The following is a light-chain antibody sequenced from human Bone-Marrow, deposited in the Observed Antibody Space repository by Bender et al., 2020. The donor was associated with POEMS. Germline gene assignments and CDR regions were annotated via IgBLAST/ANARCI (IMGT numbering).Light chain of an antibody. CDR2: ESN. Sequence: QSALTQPASVSGSPGQSITISCTGTTSDVGNYNLVSWYQQHPDQAPKLMIYESNRRPSGVSVRFTGSTSGNTASLTISGLQAEDEADYYCASYTATNIISFGGGTRLTVL. J-gene: IGLJ2*01. V-gene: IGLV2-14*02. CDR3: ASYTATNIIS. CDR1: TSDVGNYNL.